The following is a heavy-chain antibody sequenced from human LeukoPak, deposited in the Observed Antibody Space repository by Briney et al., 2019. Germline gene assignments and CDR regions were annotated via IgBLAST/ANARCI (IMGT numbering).Heavy chain of an antibody. CDR1: GYTFTGYY. J-gene: IGHJ3*02. D-gene: IGHD3-22*01. CDR3: ARTPIHYDSSGSTWGAFDM. CDR2: INPNSGGT. V-gene: IGHV1-2*02. Sequence: ASVKVSCKASGYTFTGYYMHWVRQAPGQGLEWMGWINPNSGGTKYAQKFQGRVTTPRDTSISTAYMELTRLISDDTAVYYCARTPIHYDSSGSTWGAFDMWGQGTMVTVSS.